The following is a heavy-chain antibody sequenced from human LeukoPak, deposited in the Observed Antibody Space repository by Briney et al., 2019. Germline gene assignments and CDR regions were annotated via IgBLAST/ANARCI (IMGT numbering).Heavy chain of an antibody. CDR2: IYHSGNT. CDR3: ARVRYCSTNRCYDREFDN. D-gene: IGHD2-2*01. J-gene: IGHJ4*02. V-gene: IGHV4-59*01. Sequence: SETLSLTCNVSGASMGSNYWSWIRQPPGKGLEWIGYIYHSGNTNYSPSLESRVTISVDTSKNQFSLKLNSVTAADTAVYYCARVRYCSTNRCYDREFDNWGQGTLVTVSS. CDR1: GASMGSNY.